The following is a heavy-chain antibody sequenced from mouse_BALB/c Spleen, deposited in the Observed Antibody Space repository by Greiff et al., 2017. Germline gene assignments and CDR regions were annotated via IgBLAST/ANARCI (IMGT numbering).Heavy chain of an antibody. CDR3: AREFTTATHWFAY. CDR2: ISSGSSTI. V-gene: IGHV5-17*02. CDR1: GFTFSSFG. J-gene: IGHJ3*01. D-gene: IGHD1-2*01. Sequence: EVQLVESGGGLVQPGGSRKLSCAASGFTFSSFGMHWVRQAPEKGLEWVAYISSGSSTIYYADTVKGRFTISRDNPKNTLFLQMTSLRSEDTAMYYCAREFTTATHWFAYWGQGTLVTVSA.